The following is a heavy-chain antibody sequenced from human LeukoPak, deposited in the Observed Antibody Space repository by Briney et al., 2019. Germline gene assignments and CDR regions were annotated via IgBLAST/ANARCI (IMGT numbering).Heavy chain of an antibody. CDR1: GFTFSTYA. J-gene: IGHJ4*02. CDR3: AEDLPGGSYPL. D-gene: IGHD3-16*02. V-gene: IGHV3-23*01. Sequence: PGGSLRLSCAASGFTFSTYAMTWVRQAPGKGLEWVSAIGGSGGNIYYADSVKGRFTISRDNSKNTLYLQMNSLRGEDTAIYYCAEDLPGGSYPLWGQGTLVTVST. CDR2: IGGSGGNI.